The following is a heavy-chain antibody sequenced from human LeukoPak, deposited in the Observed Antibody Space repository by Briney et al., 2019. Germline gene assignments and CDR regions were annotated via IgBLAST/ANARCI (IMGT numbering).Heavy chain of an antibody. CDR2: ITTSSSYT. CDR3: AREVYYGSGRRFDL. V-gene: IGHV3-21*01. CDR1: GFSFSSYN. Sequence: SGGSLRLSCEASGFSFSSYNMDWVRQTPGKGLEWISSITTSSSYTFYADSVKGRFTISRDNGRNSLHLQMNSLRAEDTAVYYCAREVYYGSGRRFDLWGQGTLVTVSS. J-gene: IGHJ4*02. D-gene: IGHD3-10*01.